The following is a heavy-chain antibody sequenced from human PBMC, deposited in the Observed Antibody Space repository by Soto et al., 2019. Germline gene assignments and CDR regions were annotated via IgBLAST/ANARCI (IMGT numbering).Heavy chain of an antibody. CDR3: ARDILPRDHGLGRDV. CDR1: GFIFSDYY. CDR2: ISSSGKNV. D-gene: IGHD4-17*01. Sequence: GESLKISCAASGFIFSDYYMSWIRQAPGKGLEWVSYISSSGKNVFYLDSVKGRFTVSRDNAKKALYLQIDSLRAEDTAVYYCARDILPRDHGLGRDVWGQGTTVTVSS. J-gene: IGHJ6*02. V-gene: IGHV3-11*01.